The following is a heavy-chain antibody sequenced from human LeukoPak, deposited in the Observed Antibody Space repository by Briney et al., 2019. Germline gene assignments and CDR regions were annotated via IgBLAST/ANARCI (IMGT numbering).Heavy chain of an antibody. V-gene: IGHV3-23*01. D-gene: IGHD5-24*01. CDR2: ISGRGGRT. CDR3: AKERRWLQPDIDY. Sequence: QPGGSLRLSCAAAGFTFSSYAMSWVRQTPGKGLEWDSAISGRGGRTYYAASVKGRFTISRNNSKNTLYLQMNSLRAEDTAVYYCAKERRWLQPDIDYWGQGTLVTVSS. CDR1: GFTFSSYA. J-gene: IGHJ4*02.